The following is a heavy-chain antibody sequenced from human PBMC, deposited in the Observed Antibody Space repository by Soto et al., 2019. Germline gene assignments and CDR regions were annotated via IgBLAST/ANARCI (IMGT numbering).Heavy chain of an antibody. CDR2: INPNSGNI. V-gene: IGHV1-8*01. D-gene: IGHD3-10*01. CDR1: GNTFTSCD. Sequence: ASVKVSCKASGNTFTSCDINWVRQATGHGLEWMGCINPNSGNIGYAQNFQGRVTMTRDTAIRTAYMEVSRLRSDDTAVYYCARGRASGSYYLLDYGGQGTLVTVSS. CDR3: ARGRASGSYYLLDY. J-gene: IGHJ4*02.